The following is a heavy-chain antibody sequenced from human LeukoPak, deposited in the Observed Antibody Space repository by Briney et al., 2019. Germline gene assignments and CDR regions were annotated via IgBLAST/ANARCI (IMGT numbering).Heavy chain of an antibody. CDR1: GFTFSRHW. D-gene: IGHD3-22*01. J-gene: IGHJ4*02. CDR2: IKHDGSEK. V-gene: IGHV3-7*03. CDR3: ATPLDYFDMSDSHQGGD. Sequence: GGSLRLFCAASGFTFSRHWMTWVRQAPGKGLEWVANIKHDGSEKNYVDSVKGRFTISRDNAKNSLYLQMNSLRAEDTAVYYCATPLDYFDMSDSHQGGDWGQGTLVTVSS.